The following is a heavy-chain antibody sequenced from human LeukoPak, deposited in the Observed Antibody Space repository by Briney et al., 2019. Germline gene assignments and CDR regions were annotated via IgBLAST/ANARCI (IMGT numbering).Heavy chain of an antibody. D-gene: IGHD3-22*01. CDR3: ARDYYGP. CDR1: GFTVSNNY. V-gene: IGHV3-66*03. Sequence: PGGSLRLSCAASGFTVSNNYMRWVRQAPGKGLEWVSSIYSRGSTSYVDSVKGRFTISRDNFKNTLFLQMNSLRVEDTAVYYCARDYYGPWGQGTLVTVSS. CDR2: IYSRGST. J-gene: IGHJ5*02.